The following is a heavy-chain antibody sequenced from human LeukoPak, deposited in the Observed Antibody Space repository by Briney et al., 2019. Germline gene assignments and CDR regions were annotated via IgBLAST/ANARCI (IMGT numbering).Heavy chain of an antibody. Sequence: ASVKVSCKASGYTFTGYYMHWVRQAPGQGLEWMGIINPSGGSTSYAQKFQGRVTMTRDTSTSTVYMELSSLRSEDTAVYYCARDFEKIVRYYYDSSGYFSSYEFDYWGQGTLVTVSS. J-gene: IGHJ4*02. CDR1: GYTFTGYY. V-gene: IGHV1-46*01. CDR2: INPSGGST. D-gene: IGHD3-22*01. CDR3: ARDFEKIVRYYYDSSGYFSSYEFDY.